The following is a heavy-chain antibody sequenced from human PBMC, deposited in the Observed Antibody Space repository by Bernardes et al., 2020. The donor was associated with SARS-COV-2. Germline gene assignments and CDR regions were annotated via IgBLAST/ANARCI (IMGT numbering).Heavy chain of an antibody. J-gene: IGHJ4*02. CDR3: AREGPSGKYLGGYDY. D-gene: IGHD1-26*01. V-gene: IGHV3-48*03. CDR1: GFTFSTYA. Sequence: GGSLRLSCAASGFTFSTYAMNWVRQAPGKGLQWVSYISGSGNTIYYADSVKGRFIISRDNAKNSLYLQMNGLRTEDTAVYYCAREGPSGKYLGGYDYWGKGAMETGSS. CDR2: ISGSGNTI.